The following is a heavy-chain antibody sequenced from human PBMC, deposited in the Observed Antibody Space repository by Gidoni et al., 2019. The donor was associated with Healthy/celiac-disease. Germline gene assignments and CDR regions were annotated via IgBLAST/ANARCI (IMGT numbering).Heavy chain of an antibody. V-gene: IGHV3-23*01. D-gene: IGHD2-15*01. J-gene: IGHJ4*02. Sequence: EVQLLESGGGLVQPGGSLRLSCAASGFTFSSYAMRWVRQAPGKGLEWVSAISGSCGSTYYADSVKGRFTISRDNSKNTLYLQMNSLRAEDTAVYYCAKGGSVVTAPLDYWGQGTLVTVSS. CDR1: GFTFSSYA. CDR2: ISGSCGST. CDR3: AKGGSVVTAPLDY.